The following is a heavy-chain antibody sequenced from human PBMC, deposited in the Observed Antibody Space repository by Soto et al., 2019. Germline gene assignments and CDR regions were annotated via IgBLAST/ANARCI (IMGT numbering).Heavy chain of an antibody. CDR1: GFVYSTYA. D-gene: IGHD6-13*01. CDR2: IWYDGTKE. V-gene: IGHV3-33*01. J-gene: IGHJ2*01. Sequence: VQLVESGGGVVQPGRSLRLSCAASGFVYSTYAMHWVRLSPGKGLEWVALIWYDGTKEYYVDSVKGRFTISRDNSQNTLNLQMDSVRAEDTAVYFCVRGIPSQYSSNWLYWYFDLWGRGTQVTVSA. CDR3: VRGIPSQYSSNWLYWYFDL.